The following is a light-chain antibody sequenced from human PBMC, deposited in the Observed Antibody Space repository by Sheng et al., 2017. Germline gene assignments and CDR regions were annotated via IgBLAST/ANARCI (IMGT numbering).Light chain of an antibody. CDR3: QQYGSSPPLT. V-gene: IGKV3-20*01. J-gene: IGKJ4*01. Sequence: EIVLTQSPDTLSLSPGERATLSCRASQSVSSNYLAWYQQKPGQAPRLLIYGTSTRATGIPDRFSGRGSGTDFTLTINRLEPEDFAVYYCQQYGSSPPLTFGGGTKVEIK. CDR1: QSVSSNY. CDR2: GTS.